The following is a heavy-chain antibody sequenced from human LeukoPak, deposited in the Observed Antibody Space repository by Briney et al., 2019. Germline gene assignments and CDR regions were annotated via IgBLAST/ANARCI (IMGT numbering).Heavy chain of an antibody. CDR3: ARARDYDPPAFYYYYMDV. V-gene: IGHV4-61*01. J-gene: IGHJ6*03. Sequence: PSQTLSLTCTVSGGSISSGSYYWSWIRQPPGKGLEWIGYIYYSGSTNYNPSLKSRVTISVDTSKNQFSLKLSSVTAADTAVYYCARARDYDPPAFYYYYMDVWGKGTTVTVSS. CDR2: IYYSGST. CDR1: GGSISSGSYY. D-gene: IGHD4-17*01.